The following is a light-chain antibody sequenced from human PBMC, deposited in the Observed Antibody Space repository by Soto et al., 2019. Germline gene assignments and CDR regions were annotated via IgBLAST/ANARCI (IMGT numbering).Light chain of an antibody. Sequence: DIQMTQSPPSLSASVGDRVIITCRASQPITNFLNWYQQKPGKAPKVLIYAASSLQSGVPPKFSGSVYGADITLTINSLQSEDFATYYCQQSYSSQWTFGQGTKVEIK. CDR2: AAS. J-gene: IGKJ1*01. V-gene: IGKV1-39*01. CDR3: QQSYSSQWT. CDR1: QPITNF.